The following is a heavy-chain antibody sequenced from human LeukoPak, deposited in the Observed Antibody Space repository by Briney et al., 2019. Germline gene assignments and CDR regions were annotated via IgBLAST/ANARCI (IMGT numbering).Heavy chain of an antibody. CDR3: ARHTSTVVGDYFDY. CDR2: IYYSGST. D-gene: IGHD4-23*01. Sequence: SETLSLTCTVSGGSISSYYWSWIRQPPGKGLEWIGYIYYSGSTNYNPSLKSRVTISVDTSKNQFSLKLSSVTAADTAVYYCARHTSTVVGDYFDYWGQGTLVTVSS. J-gene: IGHJ4*02. V-gene: IGHV4-59*08. CDR1: GGSISSYY.